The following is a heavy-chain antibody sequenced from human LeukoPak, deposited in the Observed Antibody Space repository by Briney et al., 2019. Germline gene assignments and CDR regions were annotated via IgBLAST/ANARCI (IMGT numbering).Heavy chain of an antibody. Sequence: GGSLRLSCAASGFTFSSYSMNWVRQAPGKGLEWVSYISSSSSTIYYADSVKGRFTISRDNAKNSLYLQMNSLRAEDTAVYYCAREQDLDYWGQGTLATVSS. J-gene: IGHJ4*02. CDR3: AREQDLDY. V-gene: IGHV3-48*01. CDR1: GFTFSSYS. CDR2: ISSSSSTI.